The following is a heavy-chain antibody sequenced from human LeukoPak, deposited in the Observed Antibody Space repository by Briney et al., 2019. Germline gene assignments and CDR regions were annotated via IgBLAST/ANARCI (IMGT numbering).Heavy chain of an antibody. Sequence: SETLSLTCAVYGGSFSGYYWSWIRQPPGKGLEWIGEINHSGSTNYNPSLKSRVTISVDTSKNQFSLNLSSVTAADTAVYYCARDLAAAGEWGLDPWGQGTLVTVSS. V-gene: IGHV4-34*01. J-gene: IGHJ5*02. CDR1: GGSFSGYY. D-gene: IGHD6-13*01. CDR3: ARDLAAAGEWGLDP. CDR2: INHSGST.